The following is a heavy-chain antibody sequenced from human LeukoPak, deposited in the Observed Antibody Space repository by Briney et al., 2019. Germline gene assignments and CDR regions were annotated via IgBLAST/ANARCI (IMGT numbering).Heavy chain of an antibody. CDR1: GFTVSTNY. Sequence: PGGSLRLSCAASGFTVSTNYMSWVRQAPGKGLEWVSVIYSGGSTYYADSVKGRFTISRDNSKNTLYLQMNNLRAEDTAVYYCARDRGPLEGYSYGFSFDYWGQGTLVTVSS. J-gene: IGHJ4*02. V-gene: IGHV3-66*01. CDR2: IYSGGST. D-gene: IGHD5-18*01. CDR3: ARDRGPLEGYSYGFSFDY.